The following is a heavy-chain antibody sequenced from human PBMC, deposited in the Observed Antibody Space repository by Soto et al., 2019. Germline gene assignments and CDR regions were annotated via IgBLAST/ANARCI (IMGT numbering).Heavy chain of an antibody. D-gene: IGHD6-13*01. V-gene: IGHV3-23*01. CDR2: ISGSGGST. J-gene: IGHJ4*02. CDR1: GFSFSDYA. Sequence: EVQLLESGGGLEQPGGSLRLSCAASGFSFSDYATTWVRQAPGKGLEWVSGISGSGGSTYYADSVKGRFTISRDNSKNTLYLQMRSLRADDTALYYCAKDRGSTWYSTYYDCWGQGTLVTVSS. CDR3: AKDRGSTWYSTYYDC.